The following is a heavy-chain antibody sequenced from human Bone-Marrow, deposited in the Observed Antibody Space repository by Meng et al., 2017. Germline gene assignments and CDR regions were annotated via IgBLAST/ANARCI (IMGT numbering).Heavy chain of an antibody. V-gene: IGHV3-30*04. CDR3: ARDLFRGTQPDY. J-gene: IGHJ4*02. D-gene: IGHD3-10*01. Sequence: GGSLRLSCAASGFTFSSYAMHWVRQAPGKGLEWVAVISYDGSNKYYADSVKGRFTISRDNAKNSLYLQMNSLRAEDTAVYYCARDLFRGTQPDYWGQGTLVTVSS. CDR2: ISYDGSNK. CDR1: GFTFSSYA.